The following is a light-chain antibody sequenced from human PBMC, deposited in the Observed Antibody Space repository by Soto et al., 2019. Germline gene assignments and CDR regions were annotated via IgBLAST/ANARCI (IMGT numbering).Light chain of an antibody. J-gene: IGKJ5*01. Sequence: DIQMTQSPSSLSASVGDRVSITCRASQSINSYLNWYQQKPGEVPKLLIYTASTLQGGVPSRFSGSRSGTDFTLTISSLQPEDFATYYCQQGYGTPFTFGQGTRLEIK. CDR1: QSINSY. CDR3: QQGYGTPFT. V-gene: IGKV1-39*01. CDR2: TAS.